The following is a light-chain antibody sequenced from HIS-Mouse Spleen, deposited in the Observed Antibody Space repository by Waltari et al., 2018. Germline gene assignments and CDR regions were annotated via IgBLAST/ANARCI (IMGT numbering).Light chain of an antibody. Sequence: QSALTQPAPVSGSPGQPIPLSRTGTSRDSGGSNSVSWYQQHPGKAPKLMIYDVSNRPSGVSNRFSGSKSGNTASLTISGLQAEDEADYYCSSYTSSSFNVVFGGGTKLTVL. J-gene: IGLJ2*01. V-gene: IGLV2-14*03. CDR1: SRDSGGSNS. CDR2: DVS. CDR3: SSYTSSSFNVV.